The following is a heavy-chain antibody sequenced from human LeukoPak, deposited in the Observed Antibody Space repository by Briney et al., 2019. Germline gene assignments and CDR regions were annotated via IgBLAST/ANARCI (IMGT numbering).Heavy chain of an antibody. Sequence: SVTVSCKASGGTFISYAISWVRQAPGQGLEWMGGIIPIFGTANYAQKFQGRVTITADKSTSTAYMELSSLRSEDTAVYYCATVVTYYYYYYMDVWGKGTTVTVSS. D-gene: IGHD4-23*01. J-gene: IGHJ6*03. CDR2: IIPIFGTA. CDR1: GGTFISYA. V-gene: IGHV1-69*06. CDR3: ATVVTYYYYYYMDV.